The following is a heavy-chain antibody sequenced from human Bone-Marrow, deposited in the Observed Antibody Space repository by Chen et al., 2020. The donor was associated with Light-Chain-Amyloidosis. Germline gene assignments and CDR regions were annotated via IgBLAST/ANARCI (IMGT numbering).Heavy chain of an antibody. D-gene: IGHD2-21*01. J-gene: IGHJ6*02. V-gene: IGHV3-23*01. CDR3: AKRPPYPSIYGMDV. CDR2: ISGSGGST. CDR1: EFTFSSYA. Sequence: EVQLLESGGGLVQPGGSLRLSCAASEFTFSSYAMSWVRQAPGKGLEWVSCISGSGGSTYYADSVKGRFTISRDNSKNTLYLQMNSLRAEDTAVYYCAKRPPYPSIYGMDVWGQGTTVTVSS.